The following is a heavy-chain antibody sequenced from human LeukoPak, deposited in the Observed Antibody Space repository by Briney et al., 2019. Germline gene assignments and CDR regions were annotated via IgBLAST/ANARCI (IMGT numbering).Heavy chain of an antibody. CDR2: ISGSGGST. CDR3: ARSFLGSGFSRHLGFDY. CDR1: GFTFSTYA. D-gene: IGHD1-26*01. V-gene: IGHV3-23*01. J-gene: IGHJ4*02. Sequence: GGSLRLSCAASGFTFSTYAMTWVRQAPGKGLEWVSIISGSGGSTYYADSVKGRFTISRDNSKNTLYLQMNSLRAEDTAVYYCARSFLGSGFSRHLGFDYWGQGTLVTVSS.